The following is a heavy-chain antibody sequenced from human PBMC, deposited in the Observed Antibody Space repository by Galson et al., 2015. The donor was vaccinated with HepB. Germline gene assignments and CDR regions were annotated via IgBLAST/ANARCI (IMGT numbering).Heavy chain of an antibody. CDR3: ARETVGAPRFDF. CDR1: GAFISSYY. CDR2: IYSSDNF. V-gene: IGHV4-4*07. Sequence: ETLSLTCSVSGAFISSYYWSWIRQPAGKGLEWIGRIYSSDNFKFHPSFKSRVTVSADMFKNQFSLNLSSVTAADTAVYYCARETVGAPRFDFWGQGILVTVST. J-gene: IGHJ4*02. D-gene: IGHD1-26*01.